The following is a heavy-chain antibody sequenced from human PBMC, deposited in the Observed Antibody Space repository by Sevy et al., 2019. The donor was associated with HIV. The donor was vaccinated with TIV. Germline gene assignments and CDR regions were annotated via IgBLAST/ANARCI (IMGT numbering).Heavy chain of an antibody. V-gene: IGHV3-7*01. J-gene: IGHJ3*02. D-gene: IGHD3-9*01. CDR3: ASLSGSSYWGAVDI. Sequence: GGSLRLSCAASGFTFSSYWMSWVRQAPGKGLEWVANIKQDGSEKYYVDSVKGRFTISIDNAKNSLYLQMNSLRAEDRAVYDCASLSGSSYWGAVDIWGQGTIVTVSS. CDR1: GFTFSSYW. CDR2: IKQDGSEK.